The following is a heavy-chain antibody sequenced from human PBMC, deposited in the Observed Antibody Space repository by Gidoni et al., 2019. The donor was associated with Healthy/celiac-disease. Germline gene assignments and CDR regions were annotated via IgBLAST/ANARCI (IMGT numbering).Heavy chain of an antibody. CDR2: ISSSSSYI. V-gene: IGHV3-21*01. J-gene: IGHJ6*02. CDR3: AREPHCSGGSCYFYYYYYGMDV. D-gene: IGHD2-15*01. CDR1: GFPFSSYS. Sequence: EVQLVESGGGLVKPGGSLRLSCAASGFPFSSYSLNWVRQAPGKGLELVSSISSSSSYIYYADSVKGRFTISRDNAKNSLYLQMNSLRAEDTAVYYCAREPHCSGGSCYFYYYYYGMDVWGQGTTVTVSS.